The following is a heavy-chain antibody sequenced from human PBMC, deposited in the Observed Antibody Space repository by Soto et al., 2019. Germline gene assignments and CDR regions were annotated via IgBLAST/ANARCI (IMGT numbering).Heavy chain of an antibody. CDR3: ARDKDYSFDY. D-gene: IGHD4-4*01. CDR2: IRETDDVT. J-gene: IGHJ4*02. Sequence: SLRLSCAASGFTFRSYTMNWVRQAPGKGLEWVSHIRETDDVTYYADSVKGRFTISRDNAKNSLYLQMNSLRAEDTAVYYCARDKDYSFDYWGQGTLVTVSS. CDR1: GFTFRSYT. V-gene: IGHV3-48*01.